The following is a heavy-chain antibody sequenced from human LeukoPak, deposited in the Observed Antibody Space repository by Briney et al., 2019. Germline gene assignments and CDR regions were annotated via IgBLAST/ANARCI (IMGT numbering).Heavy chain of an antibody. CDR2: IYYSGST. V-gene: IGHV4-31*03. Sequence: SQTLSLTCTVSGGSISSGGYYWSWIRQHPGKGLEWIGYIYYSGSTYYNPSLKSRVTISVDTSKNQFSLKLSSVTAADTAVYYCARDSRAPSITMVRGPLFDPWGQGTLVTVSS. J-gene: IGHJ5*02. D-gene: IGHD3-10*01. CDR1: GGSISSGGYY. CDR3: ARDSRAPSITMVRGPLFDP.